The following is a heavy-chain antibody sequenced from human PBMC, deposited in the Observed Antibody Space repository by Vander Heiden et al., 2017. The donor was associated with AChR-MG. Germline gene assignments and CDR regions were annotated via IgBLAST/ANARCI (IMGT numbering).Heavy chain of an antibody. D-gene: IGHD6-19*01. CDR1: GFTFRAHG. J-gene: IGHJ4*02. CDR3: AKILTDTSGWENVDF. Sequence: QVQLVESGGGVVRPGRPLRLACAASGFTFRAHGMHWVRQAPGKGLEWVAFISNDGENKNYAESGKGRFFISRDNSKKSLHLLVNSLRSEDTAVYFCAKILTDTSGWENVDFWGQGTLVPVS. V-gene: IGHV3-30*18. CDR2: ISNDGENK.